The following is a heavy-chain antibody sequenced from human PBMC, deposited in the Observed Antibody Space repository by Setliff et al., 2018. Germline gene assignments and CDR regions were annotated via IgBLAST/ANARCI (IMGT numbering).Heavy chain of an antibody. CDR3: ASCITILGVVIPSAFDS. CDR2: IYWDDDK. CDR1: GVSLSTSGLG. V-gene: IGHV2-5*02. Sequence: SGPTLVNPTQTLTLTCTFAGVSLSTSGLGVGWIRQPPGKALEWLALIYWDDDKRYSPSLKSRHTITKDTSKNQVVLTLTNMAPVDTATYYCASCITILGVVIPSAFDSWGQGTLVTVSS. D-gene: IGHD3-3*01. J-gene: IGHJ4*02.